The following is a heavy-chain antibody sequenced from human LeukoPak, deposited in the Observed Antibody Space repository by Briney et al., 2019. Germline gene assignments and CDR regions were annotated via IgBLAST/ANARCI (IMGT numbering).Heavy chain of an antibody. Sequence: PGGSLRLSCAASGFTFSSYSMIWVRQAPGKGLEWVSYISSSSSTIYYADSVKGRFTISRDNAKNSLYLQMNSLRAEDTAVYYCARTSGSYLFGYWGQGTLVTVSS. CDR2: ISSSSSTI. J-gene: IGHJ4*02. V-gene: IGHV3-48*01. CDR1: GFTFSSYS. CDR3: ARTSGSYLFGY. D-gene: IGHD1-26*01.